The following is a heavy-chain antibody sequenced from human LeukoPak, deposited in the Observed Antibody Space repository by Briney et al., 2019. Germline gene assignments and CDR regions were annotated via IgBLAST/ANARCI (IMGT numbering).Heavy chain of an antibody. CDR2: ITGSTNYI. CDR3: ARVGYCSSSTCRNYFDY. D-gene: IGHD2-2*01. J-gene: IGHJ4*02. V-gene: IGHV3-21*01. Sequence: GGSLRLSCAASGFPLSGYSMNWVRQAPGKGLEWVSSITGSTNYIYYADSVKGRFTISRDNAKNSLYLQMNSLRADDTAVYYCARVGYCSSSTCRNYFDYWGQGTLVTVSS. CDR1: GFPLSGYS.